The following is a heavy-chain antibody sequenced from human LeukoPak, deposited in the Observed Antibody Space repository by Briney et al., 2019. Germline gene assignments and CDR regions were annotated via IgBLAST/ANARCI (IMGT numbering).Heavy chain of an antibody. J-gene: IGHJ4*02. CDR2: ISAYNGNT. V-gene: IGHV1-18*01. CDR3: ARDPMYYYDSSGYYKTTDY. CDR1: AYTFTSYG. Sequence: ASVKVSCKASAYTFTSYGISWVRQAPGQGLEWMGWISAYNGNTNYAQKLQGRVTMTTDTSTSTAYMELRSLRSDDTAVYYCARDPMYYYDSSGYYKTTDYWGQGTLVTVSS. D-gene: IGHD3-22*01.